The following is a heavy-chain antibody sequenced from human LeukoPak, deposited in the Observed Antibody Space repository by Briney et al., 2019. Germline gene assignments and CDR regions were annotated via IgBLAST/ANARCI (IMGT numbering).Heavy chain of an antibody. V-gene: IGHV3-30-3*01. CDR1: GFTFSSYA. CDR3: ARGAFDI. J-gene: IGHJ3*02. Sequence: GGSLRLACAASGFTFSSYAMHWVRQAPGKGLEWVAVISYDGSNKYYADSVKGRFTISRDNSKNTLYLQMNSLRAEDTAVYYCARGAFDIWGQGTMVTVSS. CDR2: ISYDGSNK.